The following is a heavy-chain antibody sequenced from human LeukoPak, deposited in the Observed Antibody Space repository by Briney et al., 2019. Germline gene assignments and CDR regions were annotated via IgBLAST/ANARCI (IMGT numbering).Heavy chain of an antibody. J-gene: IGHJ4*02. CDR3: AKGDYYGSGSYVDY. CDR1: GGSISSGGYY. Sequence: PSETLSLTCTVSGGSISSGGYYWSWIRQHPGKGLEWIGYIYYSGSTYYNPSLKSRVTISADTSKNQFSLKLSSVTAAGTAVYYCAKGDYYGSGSYVDYWGQGTLVTVSS. V-gene: IGHV4-31*03. CDR2: IYYSGST. D-gene: IGHD3-10*01.